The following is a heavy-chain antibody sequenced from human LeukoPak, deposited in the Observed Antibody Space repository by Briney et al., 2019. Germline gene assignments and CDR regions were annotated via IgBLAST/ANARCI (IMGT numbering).Heavy chain of an antibody. J-gene: IGHJ5*02. Sequence: GGSLRLSCAASGFTFSSYSMNWVRQAPGKGLEWVSYISSSSSTIYYADSVKGRFTISRDNAKNSLYLQMNSPRAEDTAVYYCARDLGYFDWFVVWGQGTLVTVSS. V-gene: IGHV3-48*01. CDR1: GFTFSSYS. CDR2: ISSSSSTI. D-gene: IGHD3-9*01. CDR3: ARDLGYFDWFVV.